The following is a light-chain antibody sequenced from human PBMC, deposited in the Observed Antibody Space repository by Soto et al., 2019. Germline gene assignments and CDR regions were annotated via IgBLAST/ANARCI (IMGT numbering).Light chain of an antibody. J-gene: IGKJ1*01. CDR2: GAS. CDR1: QSVNSN. V-gene: IGKV3-15*01. Sequence: EIVVTQSPATLSVSPGERATLSCRASQSVNSNLAWYQQKPGQAPRLLMYGASTRATGIPARFSGSGSGTEFTLTISSLQSEDFAVYYCQQYNNWPKTFGQGTKVDIK. CDR3: QQYNNWPKT.